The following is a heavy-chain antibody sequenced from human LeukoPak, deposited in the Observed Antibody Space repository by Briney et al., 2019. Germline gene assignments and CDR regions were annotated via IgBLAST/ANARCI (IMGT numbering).Heavy chain of an antibody. Sequence: LRASVKDSCKVSGYTLTELSMHWVRQAPGKGLEWMGGFDPEGGETIYAQKFQGRVTMTEDTSTDTAYMELSSLRSEDTAVYYCATDIIAAAGTSLDYWGQGTLVTVSS. V-gene: IGHV1-24*01. CDR2: FDPEGGET. J-gene: IGHJ4*02. CDR1: GYTLTELS. CDR3: ATDIIAAAGTSLDY. D-gene: IGHD6-13*01.